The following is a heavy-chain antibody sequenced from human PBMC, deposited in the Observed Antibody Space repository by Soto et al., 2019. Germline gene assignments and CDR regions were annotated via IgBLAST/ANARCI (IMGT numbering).Heavy chain of an antibody. V-gene: IGHV1-69*13. Sequence: ASVKVSCKASGGTFSSYAISWVRQAPGQGLEWMGGIIPIFGTANYAQKFQGRVTITADESTSTAYMELSSLRSEDTAVYYCARASAYYYDSSGYYYIDYWGQGTLVTVSS. D-gene: IGHD3-22*01. CDR2: IIPIFGTA. CDR3: ARASAYYYDSSGYYYIDY. CDR1: GGTFSSYA. J-gene: IGHJ4*02.